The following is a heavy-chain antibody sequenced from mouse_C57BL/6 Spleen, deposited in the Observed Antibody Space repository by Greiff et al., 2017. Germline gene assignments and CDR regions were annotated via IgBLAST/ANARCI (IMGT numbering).Heavy chain of an antibody. CDR1: GYTFTDYN. D-gene: IGHD1-1*01. CDR2: INPNNGGT. V-gene: IGHV1-18*01. Sequence: EVQLQQSGPELVKPGASVKIPCKASGYTFTDYNMDWVKQSHGKSLEWIGDINPNNGGTIYNQKFKGKATLTVDKASSTAYMERRSLTSEDTAGYYCARGAITTVVEEAMDYWGQGTSVTVSS. J-gene: IGHJ4*01. CDR3: ARGAITTVVEEAMDY.